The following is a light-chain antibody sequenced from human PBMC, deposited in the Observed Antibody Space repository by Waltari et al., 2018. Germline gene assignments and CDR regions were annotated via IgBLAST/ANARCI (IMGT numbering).Light chain of an antibody. V-gene: IGKV1-27*01. CDR1: QGISNY. Sequence: DIQMTQSPSSLSASVGDRVTITCRARQGISNYLAWYQQKPGKVPKLLIYAASPLQSGVPSRFSGSGSGTDFTLTISSLQPEDVATYYCHKYNSAPLTFGGGTQVAIK. CDR2: AAS. CDR3: HKYNSAPLT. J-gene: IGKJ4*01.